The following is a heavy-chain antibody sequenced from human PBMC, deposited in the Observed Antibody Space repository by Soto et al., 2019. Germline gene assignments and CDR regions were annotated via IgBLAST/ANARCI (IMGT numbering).Heavy chain of an antibody. CDR3: ARDQGGQSGNFIFDN. CDR2: IWYHGRDI. CDR1: GFVFSDYV. J-gene: IGHJ4*02. Sequence: GGSLRLSCAASGFVFSDYVIHWVRQAPGRGLDWVAGIWYHGRDIFYTDSVKGRFTISRDNSKNMLYLQMNSLRAEDTAVYYCARDQGGQSGNFIFDNWGQGPLVTVSS. V-gene: IGHV3-33*01. D-gene: IGHD1-26*01.